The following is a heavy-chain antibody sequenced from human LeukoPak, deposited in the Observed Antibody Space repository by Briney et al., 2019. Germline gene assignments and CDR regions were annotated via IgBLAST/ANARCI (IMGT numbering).Heavy chain of an antibody. CDR3: ARAYYSSGYYPLLWWY. CDR1: GGSISSYY. D-gene: IGHD3-22*01. CDR2: IYYSGST. J-gene: IGHJ4*02. V-gene: IGHV4-59*01. Sequence: SETLSLPCTVSGGSISSYYWSWIRQPPGKGLEWIGYIYYSGSTNYNPSLKSRVTISVDTSKNQFSLKLRSVTAADTAVYYCARAYYSSGYYPLLWWYWGQGTLVTVSS.